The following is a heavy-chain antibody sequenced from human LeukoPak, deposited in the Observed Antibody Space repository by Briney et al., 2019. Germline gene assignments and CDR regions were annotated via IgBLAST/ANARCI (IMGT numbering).Heavy chain of an antibody. CDR3: AREKVSLLWFGELLTGDY. Sequence: ASVKVSCKASGYTFTSYGISWVRQAPGQGLEWMGWISAYNGNTNYAQKLQGRVTMTTDTSTSTAYMELRSLRSDDTAVYYCAREKVSLLWFGELLTGDYWGQGTLVTVSS. CDR2: ISAYNGNT. J-gene: IGHJ4*02. CDR1: GYTFTSYG. V-gene: IGHV1-18*01. D-gene: IGHD3-10*01.